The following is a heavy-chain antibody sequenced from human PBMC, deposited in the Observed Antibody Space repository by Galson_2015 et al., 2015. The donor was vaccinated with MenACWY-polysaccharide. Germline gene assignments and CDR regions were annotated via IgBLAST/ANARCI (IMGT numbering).Heavy chain of an antibody. V-gene: IGHV3-74*01. Sequence: WVRQAPGKGLVWVSRIKSDGSSTNYADSVKGRFTISRDNAKNTLYLQMNSLRAEDTALYYCARGYSAYDWGQGTLVTVSA. J-gene: IGHJ4*02. CDR3: ARGYSAYD. D-gene: IGHD5-12*01. CDR2: IKSDGSST.